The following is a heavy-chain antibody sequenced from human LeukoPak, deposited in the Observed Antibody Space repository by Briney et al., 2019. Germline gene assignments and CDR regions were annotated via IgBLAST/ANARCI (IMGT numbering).Heavy chain of an antibody. D-gene: IGHD1-26*01. Sequence: GGSLRLSCAASGFTVSSNYMSWVRQAPGKGLEWVSIIYSGGSTFYADSVKGRFTISRDNSKNTLYLQMNSLGAEDTAVHYCARGGSYLSAFDIWGQGTMVTVSS. J-gene: IGHJ3*02. CDR1: GFTVSSNY. CDR2: IYSGGST. V-gene: IGHV3-53*01. CDR3: ARGGSYLSAFDI.